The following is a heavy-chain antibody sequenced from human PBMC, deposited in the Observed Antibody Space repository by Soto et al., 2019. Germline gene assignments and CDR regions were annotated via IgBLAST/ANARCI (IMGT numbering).Heavy chain of an antibody. J-gene: IGHJ4*02. Sequence: SETLSLTCTVSGGSISGGGYYWSWIRQHPGKGLEWIGYIYYSGSTYYNPSLKSRVTISVDTSKNQSSLKLSSVTAADTAVYYCARSGSGSFPYYFDYWGQGTLVTVSS. V-gene: IGHV4-31*03. CDR2: IYYSGST. D-gene: IGHD3-10*01. CDR1: GGSISGGGYY. CDR3: ARSGSGSFPYYFDY.